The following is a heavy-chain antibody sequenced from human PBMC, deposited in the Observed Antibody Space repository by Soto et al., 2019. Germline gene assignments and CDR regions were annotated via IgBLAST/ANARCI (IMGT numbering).Heavy chain of an antibody. Sequence: ASVKVSCKASGYSFTKYHMHWVRQAPGQGLEWMGWINPGSGVTNQAQKFQGRVTMTRDTSITTTYMELNSLTSDDTAVYYCARVAGHKNARFGTWGQGALVTVSS. D-gene: IGHD1-1*01. J-gene: IGHJ4*02. CDR2: INPGSGVT. CDR1: GYSFTKYH. V-gene: IGHV1-2*02. CDR3: ARVAGHKNARFGT.